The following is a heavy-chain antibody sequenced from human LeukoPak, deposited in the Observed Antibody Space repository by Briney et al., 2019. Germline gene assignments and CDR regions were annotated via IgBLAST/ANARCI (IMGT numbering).Heavy chain of an antibody. V-gene: IGHV3-21*05. D-gene: IGHD2-2*03. J-gene: IGHJ4*02. Sequence: GGSLRLSCAASGSTFSNYNMYWVRQAPGKGLEWISFIGESGSHVYYADSMKGRFTMSRDNAKNSLYLQMNSLTAEDTAVYYCARDRGWIRDYWGQGTLVTVSS. CDR1: GSTFSNYN. CDR2: IGESGSHV. CDR3: ARDRGWIRDY.